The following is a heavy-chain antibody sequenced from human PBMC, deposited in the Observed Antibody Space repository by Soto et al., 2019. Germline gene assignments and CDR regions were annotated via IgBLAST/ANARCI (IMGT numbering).Heavy chain of an antibody. CDR1: GGSTGAFY. CDR2: IYYTGST. V-gene: IGHV4-31*03. D-gene: IGHD2-15*01. J-gene: IGHJ3*02. CDR3: ARRRAFSNCDSGADAFDM. Sequence: SQTLSLTCIVAGGSTGAFYWSWIRKHPGKGLEWIGYIYYTGSTYYNPSLENRVTISLDTSKSQFSLRLSSVSAADTSVYYCARRRAFSNCDSGADAFDMWGQGTVATVSS.